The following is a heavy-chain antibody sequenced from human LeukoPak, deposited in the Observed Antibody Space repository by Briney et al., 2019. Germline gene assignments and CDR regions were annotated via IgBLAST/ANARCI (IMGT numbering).Heavy chain of an antibody. CDR3: ARGSGSSNPFDY. CDR2: IYYSGST. CDR1: GGSISSSSYY. D-gene: IGHD6-6*01. J-gene: IGHJ4*02. V-gene: IGHV4-39*07. Sequence: SETLSLTCTVSGGSISSSSYYWGWIRQPPGKGLEWIGSIYYSGSTYYNPSLKSRVTISVDTSKNQFSLKLSSVTAADTAVYYCARGSGSSNPFDYWGQGTQVTVSS.